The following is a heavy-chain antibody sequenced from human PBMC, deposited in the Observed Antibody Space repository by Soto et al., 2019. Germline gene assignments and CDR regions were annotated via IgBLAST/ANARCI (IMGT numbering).Heavy chain of an antibody. CDR2: IKSNTDGGTT. D-gene: IGHD4-17*01. Sequence: EVQLVESGGGLVKPGGSLRLSCAASRFTFSIAWMSWVRQAPGKGLEWVGRIKSNTDGGTTDYAAPVKGRFIITRDDSKNTLYLQMNSLKTEDTAVYYCTIDLTTVGFYWGQGTLVTVSS. CDR1: RFTFSIAW. V-gene: IGHV3-15*01. CDR3: TIDLTTVGFY. J-gene: IGHJ4*02.